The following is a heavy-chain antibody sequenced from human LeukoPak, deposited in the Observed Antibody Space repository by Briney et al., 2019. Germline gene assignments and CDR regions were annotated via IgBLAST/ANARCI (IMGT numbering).Heavy chain of an antibody. J-gene: IGHJ3*02. D-gene: IGHD2-15*01. Sequence: SESLSLTCTVSGGSISTYYWSWLRQPPGKGLEWIGYIYNSGRTNYNPSLECRVTISVDTSKNQFSLKLNSVTAADTAVYYCVRERNCSGASCLDGFDIWGQGTMVPVSS. V-gene: IGHV4-59*01. CDR1: GGSISTYY. CDR2: IYNSGRT. CDR3: VRERNCSGASCLDGFDI.